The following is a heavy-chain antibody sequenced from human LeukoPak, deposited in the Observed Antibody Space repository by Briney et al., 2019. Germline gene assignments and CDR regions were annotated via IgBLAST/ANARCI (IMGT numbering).Heavy chain of an antibody. CDR3: ARGTGGNSLGY. CDR1: RFTFSTYG. CDR2: ISYDGSDK. V-gene: IGHV3-30*03. Sequence: GRSLRLSCAASRFTFSTYGMHWVRQVPGKGLDWVADISYDGSDKYYADSVKGRFTISRDNSKNTLYLQMDSLRAEDTAVYYCARGTGGNSLGYWGQGTLVTVSS. J-gene: IGHJ4*02. D-gene: IGHD2-8*02.